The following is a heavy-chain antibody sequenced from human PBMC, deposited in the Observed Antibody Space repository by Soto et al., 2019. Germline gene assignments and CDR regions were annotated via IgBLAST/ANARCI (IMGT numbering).Heavy chain of an antibody. V-gene: IGHV1-69*13. Sequence: ASVKVSCKASGGTFSSYAISWVRQAPGRGLEWMGGIIPIFGTANYAQKFQGRVTITADESKSTAYMELSSLRSEDTAVYYCARGALQYSSSSRSYYYGMDVWGQGTTVTVSS. CDR3: ARGALQYSSSSRSYYYGMDV. CDR1: GGTFSSYA. D-gene: IGHD6-13*01. J-gene: IGHJ6*02. CDR2: IIPIFGTA.